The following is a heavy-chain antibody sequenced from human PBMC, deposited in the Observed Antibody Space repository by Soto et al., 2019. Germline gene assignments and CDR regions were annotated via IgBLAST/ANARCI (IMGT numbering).Heavy chain of an antibody. Sequence: EVQLLESGGGVAQPGGSLRVSCAASGFPFSDYAMSWVRQAPGKGLEWVSIITATDGSTYYADSLKGRFTISRDDAENTLHLQMNSLRVEDTAVYYCVKGLYVWGVTGDYWGQGTLVTVSS. J-gene: IGHJ4*02. CDR2: ITATDGST. V-gene: IGHV3-23*01. CDR3: VKGLYVWGVTGDY. D-gene: IGHD3-10*02. CDR1: GFPFSDYA.